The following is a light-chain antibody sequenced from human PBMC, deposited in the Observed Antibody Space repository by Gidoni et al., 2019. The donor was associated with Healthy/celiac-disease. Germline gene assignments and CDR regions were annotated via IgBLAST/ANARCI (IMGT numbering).Light chain of an antibody. CDR3: SSYTSSSTLV. CDR2: DVS. V-gene: IGLV2-14*01. CDR1: SSDVGGYNY. Sequence: QSALTQPASVSGSPGQSITISCTGTSSDVGGYNYVYWYQQHPGKAPKLMIDDVSNRPSGVSNRFSGSKSGNTASLTISGLQAEDEADYYCSSYTSSSTLVFGGGTKVTVL. J-gene: IGLJ3*02.